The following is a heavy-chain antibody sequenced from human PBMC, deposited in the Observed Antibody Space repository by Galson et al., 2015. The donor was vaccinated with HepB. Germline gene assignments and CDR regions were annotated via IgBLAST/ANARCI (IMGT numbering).Heavy chain of an antibody. CDR1: GFTFSSYA. CDR3: AKTLSYGPQNWFDP. V-gene: IGHV3-23*01. D-gene: IGHD5-18*01. CDR2: ISGSGGST. J-gene: IGHJ5*02. Sequence: SLRLSCAASGFTFSSYAMSWVRQAPGKGLEWVSAISGSGGSTYYADSVKGRFTISRGNSKNTLYLQMNSLRAEDTAVYYCAKTLSYGPQNWFDPWGQGTLVTVSS.